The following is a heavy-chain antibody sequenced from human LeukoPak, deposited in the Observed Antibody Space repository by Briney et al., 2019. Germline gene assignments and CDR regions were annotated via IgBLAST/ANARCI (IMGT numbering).Heavy chain of an antibody. CDR2: ISDSGNT. CDR3: ARGEKVLDYFGY. CDR1: GVSISSRSYY. Sequence: SETLSLTCTVSGVSISSRSYYWGWIRQPPGKGLEWIGKISDSGNTYYSPSLRSRVTISIDMSKNQFSLKLSSVTATDTAVYYCARGEKVLDYFGYWGQGTLVTVSS. V-gene: IGHV4-39*01. J-gene: IGHJ4*02. D-gene: IGHD3-16*01.